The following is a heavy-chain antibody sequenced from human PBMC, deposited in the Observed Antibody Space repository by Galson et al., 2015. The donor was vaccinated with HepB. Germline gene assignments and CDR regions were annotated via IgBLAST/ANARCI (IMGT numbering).Heavy chain of an antibody. CDR2: VNPKGGGT. V-gene: IGHV1-2*06. D-gene: IGHD2-2*01. Sequence: SVKVSCKASGCIFTDYYMHWVRQAPGQGLEWMGRVNPKGGGTNYAQNFQGRVTMTRDTSISTAYMELSRLRSDDTAVYYCARARYCITSTCFVEFDPWGQGTLVTVSS. CDR3: ARARYCITSTCFVEFDP. CDR1: GCIFTDYY. J-gene: IGHJ5*02.